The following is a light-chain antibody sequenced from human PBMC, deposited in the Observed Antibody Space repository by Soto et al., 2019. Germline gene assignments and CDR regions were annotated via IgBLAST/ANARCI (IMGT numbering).Light chain of an antibody. CDR1: SSNIGAGYD. V-gene: IGLV1-40*01. J-gene: IGLJ3*02. CDR3: QSYDSSLSGWG. Sequence: QSVLTQPPSVSGAPGQRVTISCTGSSSNIGAGYDVHWYQQLPGTAPKLLIYGNTNRPSGVPDRFSGSKSGTSASLAITGLQADDEADDYGQSYDSSLSGWGFGGGTKLTVL. CDR2: GNT.